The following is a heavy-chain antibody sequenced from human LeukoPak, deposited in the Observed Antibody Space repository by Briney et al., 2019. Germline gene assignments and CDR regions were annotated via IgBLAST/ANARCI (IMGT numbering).Heavy chain of an antibody. J-gene: IGHJ5*02. Sequence: SQTLSPTCTVSGGSISSGGYYWSWIRQHPGKGLEWIGYIYYSGSTYYNPSLKSRVTISVDTSKNQFSLKLSSVTAADTAVYYCARDSYYDSSGYRRYNWFDPWGQGTLVTVSS. CDR2: IYYSGST. D-gene: IGHD3-22*01. CDR1: GGSISSGGYY. V-gene: IGHV4-31*03. CDR3: ARDSYYDSSGYRRYNWFDP.